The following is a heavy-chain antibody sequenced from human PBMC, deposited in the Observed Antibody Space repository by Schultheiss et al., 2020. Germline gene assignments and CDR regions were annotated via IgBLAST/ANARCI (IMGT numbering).Heavy chain of an antibody. Sequence: GGSLRLSCTASTFTFSSYVMSWVRQAPGKGLEWVSGIGGNGGRTHYADSVKGRFTISRDNAKKTLYLLLNSLRAEDTAVYYCARDYYYDSSGYNYGMDVWGQGTTVTVSS. CDR1: TFTFSSYV. J-gene: IGHJ6*02. CDR3: ARDYYYDSSGYNYGMDV. V-gene: IGHV3-23*01. CDR2: IGGNGGRT. D-gene: IGHD3-22*01.